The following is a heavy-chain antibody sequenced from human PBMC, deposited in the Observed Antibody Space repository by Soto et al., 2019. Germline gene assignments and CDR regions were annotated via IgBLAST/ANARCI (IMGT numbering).Heavy chain of an antibody. V-gene: IGHV5-51*01. CDR1: GYSFTSYR. Sequence: GESLKISCKGSGYSFTSYRIGWVRQMPGKGLEWMGIIYPGDSDTRYSPSFQGQVTISADKSISTAYLQWSSLKASDTAMYYCARPHIYCSGGSCYSGYFDLWGRGTLVTVSS. CDR3: ARPHIYCSGGSCYSGYFDL. J-gene: IGHJ2*01. D-gene: IGHD2-15*01. CDR2: IYPGDSDT.